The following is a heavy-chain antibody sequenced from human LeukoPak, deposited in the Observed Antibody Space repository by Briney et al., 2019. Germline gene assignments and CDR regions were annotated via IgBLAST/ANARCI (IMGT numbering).Heavy chain of an antibody. CDR3: ARERAGYSSSWDEFDY. CDR1: GYTFTSCY. D-gene: IGHD6-13*01. V-gene: IGHV1-46*01. Sequence: GASVKVSCKASGYTFTSCYMHWVRQAPGQGLEWMGIINPSGGSTSYAQKFQGRVTMTRDTSTSTVYMELSSLRSEDTAVYYCARERAGYSSSWDEFDYWGQGTLVTVSS. J-gene: IGHJ4*02. CDR2: INPSGGST.